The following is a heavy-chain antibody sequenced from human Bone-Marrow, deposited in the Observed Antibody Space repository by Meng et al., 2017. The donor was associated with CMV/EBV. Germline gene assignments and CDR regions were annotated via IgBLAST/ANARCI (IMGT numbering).Heavy chain of an antibody. CDR1: GYTFTSYD. V-gene: IGHV1-8*01. CDR3: ATGVADFEY. J-gene: IGHJ4*02. D-gene: IGHD6-19*01. CDR2: MNPNSGNT. Sequence: VQVVTCGAEVKKPGASVKVTCKASGYTFTSYDINSVRQAAGQGLEWMGWMNPNSGNTDYAQKFQGRVTMTRNISKSTAYMDLSSLRSEDTAVYYCATGVADFEYWGQGTLVTVSS.